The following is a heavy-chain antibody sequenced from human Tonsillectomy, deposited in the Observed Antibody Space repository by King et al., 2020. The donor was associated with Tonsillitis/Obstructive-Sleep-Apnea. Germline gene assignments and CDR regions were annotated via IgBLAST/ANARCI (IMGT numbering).Heavy chain of an antibody. CDR3: ARAGEYYSYYYMDV. D-gene: IGHD6-19*01. J-gene: IGHJ6*03. CDR1: GLTVSHNY. V-gene: IGHV3-66*01. CDR2: IYGGGST. Sequence: VQLVESGGGLVQPGGSLRLSCAASGLTVSHNYLSWVRQAPGKGLEWVSIIYGGGSTYYADSVKGRFTISRDSSKNTLYLQMNSLRVEDTAVYYCARAGEYYSYYYMDVWGKGTTVTVSS.